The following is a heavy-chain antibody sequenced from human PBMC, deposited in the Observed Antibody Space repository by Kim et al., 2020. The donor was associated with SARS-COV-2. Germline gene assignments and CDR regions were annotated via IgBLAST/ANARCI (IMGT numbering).Heavy chain of an antibody. CDR3: ARDLAVALGNNDAFDI. Sequence: ESVKGRFTISRDNSKNTLYLQMNSLRAEDTAVYYCARDLAVALGNNDAFDIWGQGTMVTVSS. J-gene: IGHJ3*02. V-gene: IGHV3-30*07. D-gene: IGHD6-19*01.